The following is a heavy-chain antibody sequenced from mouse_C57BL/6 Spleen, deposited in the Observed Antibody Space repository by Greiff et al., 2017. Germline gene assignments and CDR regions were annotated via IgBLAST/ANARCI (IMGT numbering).Heavy chain of an antibody. CDR2: ISGGGGNT. Sequence: EVMLVESGGGLVKPGGSLKLSCAASGFTFSSYTMSWVRQTPEKRLEWVATISGGGGNTYYPDSVKGRFTISRDNAKNTLYLQMSSLRSEDTALYYCARHWAMPYYYAMDYWGQGTSVTVSA. CDR3: ARHWAMPYYYAMDY. J-gene: IGHJ4*01. V-gene: IGHV5-9*01. D-gene: IGHD3-1*01. CDR1: GFTFSSYT.